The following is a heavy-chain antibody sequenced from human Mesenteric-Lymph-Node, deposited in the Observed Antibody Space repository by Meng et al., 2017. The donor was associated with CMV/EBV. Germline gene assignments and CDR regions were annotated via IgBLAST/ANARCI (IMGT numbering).Heavy chain of an antibody. CDR2: ISSDGTKI. Sequence: RGSLRLSCAASGFTFSSSYMHWVRQAPGKGPVWVAHISSDGTKIKYADSVLGRFTISRDNANSVLYLHMNSLRVDDTAVYYCARPPSLWDYGTHEPFRLWGQGVLVTVSS. CDR3: ARPPSLWDYGTHEPFRL. J-gene: IGHJ4*02. CDR1: GFTFSSSY. D-gene: IGHD4/OR15-4a*01. V-gene: IGHV3-74*03.